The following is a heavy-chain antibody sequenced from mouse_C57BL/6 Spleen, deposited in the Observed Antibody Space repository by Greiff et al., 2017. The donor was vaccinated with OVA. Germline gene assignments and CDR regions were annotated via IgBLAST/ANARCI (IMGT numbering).Heavy chain of an antibody. CDR1: GFNIKDDY. CDR2: IDPENGDT. CDR3: TGAYFDY. Sequence: DVHLVESGAELVRPGASVKLSCTASGFNIKDDYMHWVKQRPEQGLEWIGWIDPENGDTEYASKFQGKATITADTSSNTAYLQLSSLTSEDTAVYYCTGAYFDYWGQGTTLTVSS. J-gene: IGHJ2*01. V-gene: IGHV14-4*01.